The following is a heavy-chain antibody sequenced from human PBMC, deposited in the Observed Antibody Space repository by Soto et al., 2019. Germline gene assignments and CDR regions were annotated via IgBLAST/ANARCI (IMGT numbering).Heavy chain of an antibody. V-gene: IGHV4-38-2*01. D-gene: IGHD3-16*01. J-gene: IGHJ4*02. Sequence: PSETLSLTCAVSGYSISSGYYWGWIRQPPGKGLEWIGSIYHSGSTYYNPSLKSRVTISVDTSKNQFSLKVRSVTAADTAVYYCARVMGYFGYWGQGTLVTVSS. CDR1: GYSISSGYY. CDR3: ARVMGYFGY. CDR2: IYHSGST.